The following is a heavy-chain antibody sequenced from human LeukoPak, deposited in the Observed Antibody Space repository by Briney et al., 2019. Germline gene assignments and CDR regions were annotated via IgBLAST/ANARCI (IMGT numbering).Heavy chain of an antibody. CDR1: GYSFTSYW. CDR3: ARVAYCSGGSCYSQYYYYGMDV. Sequence: GESLKISCKGSGYSFTSYWIGWVRQMPGKGLEWMGIIYPGDSDTRYSPSFQGQVTISADKSISTAYLQWSSLKASDTAMYYCARVAYCSGGSCYSQYYYYGMDVWGQGTTVTVSS. J-gene: IGHJ6*02. V-gene: IGHV5-51*01. D-gene: IGHD2-15*01. CDR2: IYPGDSDT.